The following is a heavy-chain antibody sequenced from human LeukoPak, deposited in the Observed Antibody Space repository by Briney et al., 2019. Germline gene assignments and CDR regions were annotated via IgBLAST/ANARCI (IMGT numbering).Heavy chain of an antibody. CDR2: INHRGST. Sequence: SETLSLTCAVYGGSFSGYYWTWIRQTPGKGLEWIGEINHRGSTNYNPSLESQVTISVDTSKNHFSLDLTSVTAADTAGYYCVSGGWYSGYWGQGTLVTVYS. CDR1: GGSFSGYY. V-gene: IGHV4-34*01. J-gene: IGHJ4*02. CDR3: VSGGWYSGY. D-gene: IGHD1-26*01.